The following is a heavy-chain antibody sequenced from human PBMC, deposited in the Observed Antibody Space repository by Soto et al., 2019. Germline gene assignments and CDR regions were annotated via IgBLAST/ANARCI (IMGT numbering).Heavy chain of an antibody. CDR2: IIPILGIA. CDR3: AREFLAQVSSGYDLDY. V-gene: IGHV1-69*04. CDR1: GGTFSSYT. D-gene: IGHD5-12*01. J-gene: IGHJ4*02. Sequence: SVKVSCKASGGTFSSYTISWVRQAPGQGLEWMGRIIPILGIANYAQKFQGRVTITADKSTSTAYMELSSLRSEDTAVYYCAREFLAQVSSGYDLDYWGQGTLVTVSS.